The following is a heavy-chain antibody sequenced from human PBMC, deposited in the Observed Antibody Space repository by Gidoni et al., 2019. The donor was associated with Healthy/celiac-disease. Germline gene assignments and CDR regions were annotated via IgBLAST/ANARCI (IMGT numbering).Heavy chain of an antibody. CDR3: AVITMIVVVTDFDY. CDR1: GFTFSSYA. CDR2: ISYDGSNK. J-gene: IGHJ4*02. D-gene: IGHD3-22*01. Sequence: QVQLVESGGGVVQPGRSLRLSCAASGFTFSSYAMHWVRQAPGKGLEWVAVISYDGSNKYYADSVKGRFTISRDNSKNTLYLQMNSLRAEDTAVYYCAVITMIVVVTDFDYWGQGTLVTVSS. V-gene: IGHV3-30-3*01.